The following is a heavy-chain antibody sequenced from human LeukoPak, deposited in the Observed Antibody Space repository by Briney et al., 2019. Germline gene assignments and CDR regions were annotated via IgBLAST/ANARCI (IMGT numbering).Heavy chain of an antibody. V-gene: IGHV3-23*01. Sequence: GGSLRLSCAASGFTFSRNAMSWVRQAPGKGLEWVSTISGSDNDTYYADSVKGRLSISRDNSKNTLYLQMNSLRAEDTAVYYCAKDPMTTVTTVDSDWGQGTLVTVSS. CDR3: AKDPMTTVTTVDSD. CDR2: ISGSDNDT. CDR1: GFTFSRNA. D-gene: IGHD4-17*01. J-gene: IGHJ4*02.